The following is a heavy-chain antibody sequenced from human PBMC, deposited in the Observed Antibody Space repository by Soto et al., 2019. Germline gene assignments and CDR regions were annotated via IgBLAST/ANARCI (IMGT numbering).Heavy chain of an antibody. CDR1: GGSISTYY. V-gene: IGHV4-59*12. J-gene: IGHJ5*02. D-gene: IGHD5-12*01. CDR2: IYYSGGT. CDR3: ARAGVATIYPGNNWFDP. Sequence: PSETLSLTCTVSGGSISTYYWSWIRQPPGKGLEWIGYIYYSGGTNYSPSLESRVTISVDTSKNQFSLKLSSATAADTAVYYCARAGVATIYPGNNWFDPWGQGTLVTVSS.